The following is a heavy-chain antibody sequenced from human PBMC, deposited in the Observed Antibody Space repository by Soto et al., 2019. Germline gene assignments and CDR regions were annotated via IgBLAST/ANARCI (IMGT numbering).Heavy chain of an antibody. CDR2: IYYSGST. J-gene: IGHJ4*02. D-gene: IGHD3-9*01. V-gene: IGHV4-39*01. Sequence: SETLSLTCTVSGGSISSSSYYWGWIRQPPGKGLEWIGSIYYSGSTYYNPSLKSRVTISVDTSKNQFSLKLSSVTAADTAVYYCARLGGMELRYFDWADYWGQGTLVTVSS. CDR1: GGSISSSSYY. CDR3: ARLGGMELRYFDWADY.